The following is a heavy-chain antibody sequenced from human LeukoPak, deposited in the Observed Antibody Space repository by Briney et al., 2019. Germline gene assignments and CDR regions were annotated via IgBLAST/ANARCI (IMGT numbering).Heavy chain of an antibody. CDR1: GFTFSNYC. CDR3: ARPDLMRELRFDP. Sequence: PGGSLRLSCAASGFTFSNYCMHWVPQAPGKGLVWVLCINNDGSSTDYADSVKGRFTISRDNARNTLYLQMNSLRAEDTAVYYCARPDLMRELRFDPWGQGTLVTSPQ. D-gene: IGHD1-7*01. CDR2: INNDGSST. J-gene: IGHJ5*02. V-gene: IGHV3-74*01.